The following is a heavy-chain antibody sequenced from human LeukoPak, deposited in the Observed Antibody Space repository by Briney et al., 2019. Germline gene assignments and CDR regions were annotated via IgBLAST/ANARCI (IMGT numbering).Heavy chain of an antibody. V-gene: IGHV3-30*18. CDR1: GFTFSSHM. Sequence: PGGSLRLSCAASGFTFSSHMMHWVRQAPAKGLEGGAVISYDGRKKYYGDSVKGRFTISRDNAKNTVYLQMNSLRAEDTAVYYCAKGKRVVGARLAGDAFDIWGQGTMVTVSS. CDR3: AKGKRVVGARLAGDAFDI. CDR2: ISYDGRKK. D-gene: IGHD1-26*01. J-gene: IGHJ3*02.